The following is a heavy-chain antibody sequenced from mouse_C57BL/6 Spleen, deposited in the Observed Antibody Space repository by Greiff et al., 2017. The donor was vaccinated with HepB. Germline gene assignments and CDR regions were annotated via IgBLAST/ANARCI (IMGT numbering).Heavy chain of an antibody. Sequence: VQLQQPGAELVMPGASVKLSCKASGYTFTSYWMHWVKQRPGQGLEWIGEIDPSDSYTNYNQKFKGKSTLTVDKSSSTAYMQLSSLTSEDSAVYYCARSYGSSPYYFDYWGQGTTPTVSS. CDR3: ARSYGSSPYYFDY. J-gene: IGHJ2*01. CDR1: GYTFTSYW. D-gene: IGHD1-1*01. V-gene: IGHV1-69*01. CDR2: IDPSDSYT.